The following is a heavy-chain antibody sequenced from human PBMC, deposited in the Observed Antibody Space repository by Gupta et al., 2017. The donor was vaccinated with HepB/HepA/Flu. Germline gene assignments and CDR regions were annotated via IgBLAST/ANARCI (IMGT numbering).Heavy chain of an antibody. J-gene: IGHJ4*02. V-gene: IGHV1-8*01. CDR1: GYSFTSYD. Sequence: QVQLVQSGAEVKKPGASVKVPCKASGYSFTSYDVSWVRQATGQGLEWMGWMNPRSGNTGYLQKFQGRVTMTRDTSISTAYMELSSLRSEDTAVYYCARGTRTFDYWGQGTLVTVSS. CDR3: ARGTRTFDY. CDR2: MNPRSGNT.